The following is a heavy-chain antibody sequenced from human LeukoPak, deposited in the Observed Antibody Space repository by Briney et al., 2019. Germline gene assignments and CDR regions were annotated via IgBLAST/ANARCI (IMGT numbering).Heavy chain of an antibody. V-gene: IGHV4-34*01. CDR3: ARGPRIAAAGQNYYYYGMDV. Sequence: SETLSLTCAVYGGSFSGYYWSWIRQPPGKGLEWIGEINHSGGTNYNPSLKSRVTISVDTSKNQFSLKLSSVTAADTAVYYCARGPRIAAAGQNYYYYGMDVWGQGTTVTVSS. J-gene: IGHJ6*02. CDR1: GGSFSGYY. D-gene: IGHD6-13*01. CDR2: INHSGGT.